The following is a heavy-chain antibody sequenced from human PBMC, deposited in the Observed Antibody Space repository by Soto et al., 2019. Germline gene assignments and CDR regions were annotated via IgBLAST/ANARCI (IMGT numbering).Heavy chain of an antibody. CDR3: AKEPATAKPEGVDF. CDR1: GYTFSGYY. J-gene: IGHJ4*02. V-gene: IGHV1-2*02. D-gene: IGHD1-1*01. CDR2: INPNSGGT. Sequence: ASVKVSCKASGYTFSGYYIHWVRQAPGQGLEWMGWINPNSGGTKYAPKFQGGVTMTRDTSITTAYMELSRLRSGDTAVYYCAKEPATAKPEGVDFWGQGTLVTVSS.